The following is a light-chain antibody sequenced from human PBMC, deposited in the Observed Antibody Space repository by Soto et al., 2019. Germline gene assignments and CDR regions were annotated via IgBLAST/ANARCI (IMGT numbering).Light chain of an antibody. V-gene: IGKV3-20*01. CDR1: QRVSSSS. J-gene: IGKJ1*01. CDR3: QQYGSSPGT. CDR2: GAS. Sequence: LTQSPGTLSLSPGERATLSRSASQRVSSSSLAWYQQKPGQAPRLLIYGASSRATGIPDRFSGSGSGTDFTLTISRLEPEDFAVYYCQQYGSSPGTFGQGTKVDIK.